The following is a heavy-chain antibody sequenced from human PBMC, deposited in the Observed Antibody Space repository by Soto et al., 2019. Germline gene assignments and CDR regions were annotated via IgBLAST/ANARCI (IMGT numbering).Heavy chain of an antibody. Sequence: SETLSLTCTVSGGSISSSSYYWGWIRQPPGKGLEWIGSIYYSGSTYYNPSLKSRVTISVDTSKNQFSLKLSSVTAADTAVYYCARFATANILRFLEWLHNWFDPWGQGTLVTVSS. CDR2: IYYSGST. CDR1: GGSISSSSYY. D-gene: IGHD3-3*01. V-gene: IGHV4-39*01. CDR3: ARFATANILRFLEWLHNWFDP. J-gene: IGHJ5*02.